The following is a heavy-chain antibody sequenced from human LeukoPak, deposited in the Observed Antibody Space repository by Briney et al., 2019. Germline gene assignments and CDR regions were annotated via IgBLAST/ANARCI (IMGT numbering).Heavy chain of an antibody. CDR3: ARSGTRAHCGGDCYPNDY. D-gene: IGHD2-21*02. J-gene: IGHJ4*02. CDR1: GYTFTSHA. CDR2: INTNTGNP. Sequence: ASVKVSCKASGYTFTSHAINWVRQAPGQGLEWMGWINTNTGNPTYAQGFTGRFVFSLDTSVSTAYLQISSLKAEDTAVYYCARSGTRAHCGGDCYPNDYWGQGTLVTVSS. V-gene: IGHV7-4-1*02.